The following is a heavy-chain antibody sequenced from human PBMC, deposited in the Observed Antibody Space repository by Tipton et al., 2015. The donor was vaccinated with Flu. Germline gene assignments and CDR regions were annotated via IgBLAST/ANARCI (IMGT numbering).Heavy chain of an antibody. D-gene: IGHD1-26*01. V-gene: IGHV3-48*03. J-gene: IGHJ4*02. CDR3: ARGLGGEWELLPGDY. Sequence: SLRLACAASGFTFSSYEMNWVRQAPGKGLEWVSYISSSGSTIYYADSVKGRFTISRDNAKNSLYLQMNSLRAEDTAVYYCARGLGGEWELLPGDYWGQGTLVTVSS. CDR2: ISSSGSTI. CDR1: GFTFSSYE.